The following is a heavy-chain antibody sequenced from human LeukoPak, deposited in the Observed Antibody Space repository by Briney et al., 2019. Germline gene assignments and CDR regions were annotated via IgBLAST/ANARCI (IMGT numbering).Heavy chain of an antibody. D-gene: IGHD6-19*01. Sequence: PGASLRLSCAASGFSFSTYAMTWVRQAPGKGLEWVASIDAGGGDTYHSDSVKGRFTISRDNSMNTLYLQMNSLRADDTAVYYCAKPAKYWLVRGNGVDVWGQGTTVTVSS. CDR2: IDAGGGDT. V-gene: IGHV3-23*01. CDR1: GFSFSTYA. J-gene: IGHJ6*02. CDR3: AKPAKYWLVRGNGVDV.